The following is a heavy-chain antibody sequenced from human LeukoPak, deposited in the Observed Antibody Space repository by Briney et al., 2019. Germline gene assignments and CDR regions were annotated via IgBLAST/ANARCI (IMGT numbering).Heavy chain of an antibody. V-gene: IGHV4-30-4*07. CDR1: GDSIDSGGFS. Sequence: SETLSLTCAVSGDSIDSGGFSWSWIRQAPGKGLEWIGYIYNSGSTFYNPSLESRLTISIDMSKNQMSMRLNSVTAADTAVYFCAKYSLSRETFQHWGQGTLVTVSS. CDR3: AKYSLSRETFQH. CDR2: IYNSGST. D-gene: IGHD5/OR15-5a*01. J-gene: IGHJ1*01.